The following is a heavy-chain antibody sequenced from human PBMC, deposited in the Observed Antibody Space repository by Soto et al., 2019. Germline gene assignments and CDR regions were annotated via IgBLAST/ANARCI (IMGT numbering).Heavy chain of an antibody. Sequence: ASVKVTFKNSGYPLPGYYMHWVRQAPGQGLEWMGWINPNSGGTNCAQKFQGRVTMTRDTSISTAYMELSRLRSDDTAVYYCARGASADKAIKVSAFDIWGQGTMVTVSS. J-gene: IGHJ3*02. D-gene: IGHD5-18*01. CDR3: ARGASADKAIKVSAFDI. V-gene: IGHV1-2*02. CDR1: GYPLPGYY. CDR2: INPNSGGT.